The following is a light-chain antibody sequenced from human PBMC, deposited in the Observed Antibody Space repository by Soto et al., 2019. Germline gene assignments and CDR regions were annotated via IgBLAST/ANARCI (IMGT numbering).Light chain of an antibody. J-gene: IGLJ1*01. CDR1: SSNHGNNT. Sequence: VLTQPPSASGTPGQRFTISCSTSSSNHGNNTANWYQHVPGTAPKLLIYSYDQRPSGVPDRFSGSRSGTSASLAISGLQSEDEADYYCAAWDATLDGYVVGTGTKVTVL. V-gene: IGLV1-44*01. CDR3: AAWDATLDGYV. CDR2: SYD.